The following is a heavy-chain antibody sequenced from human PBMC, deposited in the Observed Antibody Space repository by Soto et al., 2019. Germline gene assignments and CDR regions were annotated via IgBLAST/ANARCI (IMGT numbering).Heavy chain of an antibody. CDR3: AREYTAWPLAYGLDV. J-gene: IGHJ6*02. CDR2: ISGSGGST. CDR1: GFTFSSYA. V-gene: IGHV3-23*01. Sequence: GGSLRLSCAASGFTFSSYAMTWVRQAPGKGLEWVSAISGSGGSTYYADSVKGRFTISRDNAKNSVSLQMNSLRAEDTAVYYCAREYTAWPLAYGLDVWGQGTTVTVSS. D-gene: IGHD2-2*02.